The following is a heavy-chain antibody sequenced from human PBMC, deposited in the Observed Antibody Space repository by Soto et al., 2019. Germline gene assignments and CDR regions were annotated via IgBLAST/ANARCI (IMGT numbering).Heavy chain of an antibody. J-gene: IGHJ6*03. CDR2: INHSGST. V-gene: IGHV4-34*01. CDR1: GGSFSGYY. Sequence: PSETLSLTCAVYGGSFSGYYWSWIRQPPGKGLEWIWEINHSGSTNYNPSLKSRVTISVDTAKNQFSLKLSFVTAADTAVYYCARPAMDVWGKGTTVTVSS. CDR3: ARPAMDV.